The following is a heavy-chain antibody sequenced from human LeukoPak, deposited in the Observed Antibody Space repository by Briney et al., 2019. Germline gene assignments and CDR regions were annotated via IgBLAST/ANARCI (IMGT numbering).Heavy chain of an antibody. V-gene: IGHV4-61*02. CDR1: GGSISSGSYY. D-gene: IGHD3-16*02. J-gene: IGHJ5*02. CDR2: IYTSGST. CDR3: ARDLDDDYVWGSYRYSNWFDP. Sequence: NPSETLSLTCTVSGGSISSGSYYWSWIRQPAGKGLEWIGRIYTSGSTNYNPSLKSRVTISVDTSKNQFSLKLSSVTAADTAVYYCARDLDDDYVWGSYRYSNWFDPWGQGTLVTVSS.